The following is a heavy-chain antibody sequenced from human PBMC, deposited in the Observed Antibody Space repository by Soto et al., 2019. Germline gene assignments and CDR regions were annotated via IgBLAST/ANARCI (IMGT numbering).Heavy chain of an antibody. CDR2: TYYRSKWYN. J-gene: IGHJ6*02. V-gene: IGHV6-1*01. CDR1: GDSVSSNSAA. CDR3: ARDRGYSYGINYYYYGMDV. Sequence: QVQLQQSGPGLVKPSQTLSLTCAISGDSVSSNSAAWNWIRQSPSRGLEWLGRTYYRSKWYNDYAVSVKSRITINPDTSKNQFSLQLNSVTPEDTAVYYCARDRGYSYGINYYYYGMDVWGQGTTVTVSS. D-gene: IGHD5-18*01.